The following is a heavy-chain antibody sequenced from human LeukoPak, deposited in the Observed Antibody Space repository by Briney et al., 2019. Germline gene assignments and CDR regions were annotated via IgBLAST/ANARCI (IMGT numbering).Heavy chain of an antibody. CDR2: ISGSGGST. CDR1: GFTFSSYA. J-gene: IGHJ4*02. CDR3: AKDASGRAILRYFDWLD. V-gene: IGHV3-23*01. D-gene: IGHD3-9*01. Sequence: GGSLRLSCAASGFTFSSYAMSWVRQAPGKGLEWVSAISGSGGSTYYADSVKGRFTISRGNSKNTLYLQMNSLRAEDTAVYYCAKDASGRAILRYFDWLDWGQGTLVTVSS.